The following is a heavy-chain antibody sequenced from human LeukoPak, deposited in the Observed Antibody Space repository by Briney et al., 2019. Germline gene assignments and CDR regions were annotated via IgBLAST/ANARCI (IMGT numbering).Heavy chain of an antibody. Sequence: KSSETLSLTCTVSGVSISSSSYYWGWIRQPPGKGLEWIGSIYHSGSTYYNPSLKSRVTISVDTSKNQFSLKLSSVTAADTAVYYCARDRSSSSWENDYWGQGTLVTVSS. J-gene: IGHJ4*02. CDR1: GVSISSSSYY. V-gene: IGHV4-39*07. D-gene: IGHD6-13*01. CDR2: IYHSGST. CDR3: ARDRSSSSWENDY.